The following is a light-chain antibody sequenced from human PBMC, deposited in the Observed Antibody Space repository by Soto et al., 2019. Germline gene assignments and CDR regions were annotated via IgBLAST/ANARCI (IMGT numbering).Light chain of an antibody. Sequence: DIQMTQSPSSLSASVGDRVTITCRASQSISSLLAWYQQKPGKAPRLLIYDTSSLESGVPSRFSGGGSGTELTLTISSLQPDDFATYYCQEYNTFSYTFGQGNRL. CDR1: QSISSL. CDR2: DTS. V-gene: IGKV1-5*01. CDR3: QEYNTFSYT. J-gene: IGKJ2*01.